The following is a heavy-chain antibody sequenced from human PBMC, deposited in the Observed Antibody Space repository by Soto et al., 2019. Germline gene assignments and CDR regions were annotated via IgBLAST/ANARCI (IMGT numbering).Heavy chain of an antibody. CDR3: ARLFGYTVFDY. D-gene: IGHD5-12*01. CDR1: GGSISSSSYY. Sequence: QLQLQESGPGLVKPSETLSLTCTVSGGSISSSSYYWGWIRQPPGKGLEWIGSIYYSGSTYYNPSIKSRVTISVDTSKNQFSLKLSSVTAADTAVYYCARLFGYTVFDYWGQGTLVTVSS. CDR2: IYYSGST. V-gene: IGHV4-39*01. J-gene: IGHJ4*02.